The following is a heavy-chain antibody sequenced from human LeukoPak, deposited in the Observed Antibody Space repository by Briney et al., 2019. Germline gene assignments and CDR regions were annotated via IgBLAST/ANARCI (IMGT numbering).Heavy chain of an antibody. V-gene: IGHV3-30*03. CDR1: GFTFSSYG. CDR3: ARSLYSYGYGPFDY. CDR2: ISYDGSNK. Sequence: GRSLRLSCAASGFTFSSYGMHWVRQAPGKGLEWVAVISYDGSNKYYADSVKGRFTISRDNSKNTLYLQMNSLRAEDTAVYYCARSLYSYGYGPFDYWGQGTLVTVSS. D-gene: IGHD5-18*01. J-gene: IGHJ4*02.